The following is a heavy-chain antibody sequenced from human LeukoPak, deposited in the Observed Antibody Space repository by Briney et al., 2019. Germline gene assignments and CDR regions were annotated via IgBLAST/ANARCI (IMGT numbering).Heavy chain of an antibody. CDR1: GFTFRDYN. CDR2: ITDSGSTI. V-gene: IGHV3-11*01. Sequence: GGSLRLSCAASGFTFRDYNMNWDRQAPGKGLEWVSYITDSGSTIHYADSVNGRFTISRDNAKNSLYLQMNSLRAEDSAVYYCARSIGLTGGGVDVWGRGTTVTVSS. CDR3: ARSIGLTGGGVDV. D-gene: IGHD3-9*01. J-gene: IGHJ6*02.